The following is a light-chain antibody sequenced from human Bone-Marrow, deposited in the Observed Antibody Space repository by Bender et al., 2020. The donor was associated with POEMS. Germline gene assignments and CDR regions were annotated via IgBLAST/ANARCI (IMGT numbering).Light chain of an antibody. CDR1: SGHSSYA. CDR3: QTWTTDIVV. Sequence: QVVLTQPPSASASLGASVKLTCTLSSGHSSYAIAWHQFKTETGPRFLMKSNTDDSHTKGGGIPDRFSGSRSGAERYLTISGLQSDDEAEYYCQTWTTDIVVFGGGTTLSVL. J-gene: IGLJ2*01. V-gene: IGLV4-69*01. CDR2: SNTDDSH.